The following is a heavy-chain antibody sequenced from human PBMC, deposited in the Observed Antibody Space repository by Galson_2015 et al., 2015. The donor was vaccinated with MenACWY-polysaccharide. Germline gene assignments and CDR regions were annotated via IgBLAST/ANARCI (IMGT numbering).Heavy chain of an antibody. CDR3: AREGSRIVFHAFDT. D-gene: IGHD2-15*01. Sequence: LRLSCAAPGSRFSNSGMHWVRQAPGKGLEWVAVIQYDGSKIVYADSVKGRFTISRDNSKNTVFLEMNTLGAEDTAVYYCAREGSRIVFHAFDTWGQGTMVTVSS. V-gene: IGHV3-33*01. CDR1: GSRFSNSG. CDR2: IQYDGSKI. J-gene: IGHJ3*02.